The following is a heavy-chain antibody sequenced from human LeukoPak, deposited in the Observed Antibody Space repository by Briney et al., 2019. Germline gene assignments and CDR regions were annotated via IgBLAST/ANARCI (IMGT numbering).Heavy chain of an antibody. D-gene: IGHD2-2*02. J-gene: IGHJ3*02. Sequence: AASVKVSCKASGGTFRSYTIVWVRQAPGQGLEWMGRIIPMLDIANYALKFQGRVTIIADKSTSTAYMELSSLRSEDTAVYYCASPRDCSTTSCYNDDAFDIWGQGTMVTVSS. CDR2: IIPMLDIA. CDR1: GGTFRSYT. CDR3: ASPRDCSTTSCYNDDAFDI. V-gene: IGHV1-69*02.